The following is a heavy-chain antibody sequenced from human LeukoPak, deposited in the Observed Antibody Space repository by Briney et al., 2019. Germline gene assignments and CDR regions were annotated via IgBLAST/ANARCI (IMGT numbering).Heavy chain of an antibody. CDR2: INHSGST. CDR1: GGSFSGYY. J-gene: IGHJ4*02. CDR3: ARALLWFGELSFDY. D-gene: IGHD3-10*01. Sequence: SGTLSLTCAVYGGSFSGYYWSWIRQPPGKGLEWIGEINHSGSTNYNPSLKSRVTISVDTSKNQFSLKLSSVTAADTAVYYCARALLWFGELSFDYWGQGTLVTVSS. V-gene: IGHV4-34*01.